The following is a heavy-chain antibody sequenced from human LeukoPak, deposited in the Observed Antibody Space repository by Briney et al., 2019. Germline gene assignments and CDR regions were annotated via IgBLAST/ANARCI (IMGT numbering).Heavy chain of an antibody. D-gene: IGHD4-11*01. J-gene: IGHJ4*02. V-gene: IGHV1-18*01. CDR2: ISAYNGNT. Sequence: GASVTVSCKASGYTFTSYGISWVRQAPGQGLEWMGWISAYNGNTNYAQKLQGRVTITRNTSISTAYMELSSLRSEDTAVYYCARTKPAKQYLSPYYFDYWGQGTLVTVSS. CDR3: ARTKPAKQYLSPYYFDY. CDR1: GYTFTSYG.